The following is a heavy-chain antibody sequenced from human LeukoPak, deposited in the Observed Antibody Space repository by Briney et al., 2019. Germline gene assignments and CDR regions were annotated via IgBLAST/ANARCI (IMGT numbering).Heavy chain of an antibody. D-gene: IGHD3-10*01. V-gene: IGHV3-30*02. Sequence: GGSLRLSCVASGFSFSTYGMHWVRQAPGKGLEWVAFIRHDGSSKYYADSVKGRFTISRDSSKDTLYLQMNSLRAEDTAVYYCASVEWFGDLTFEGWGRGTLVTVSS. CDR1: GFSFSTYG. CDR2: IRHDGSSK. CDR3: ASVEWFGDLTFEG. J-gene: IGHJ4*02.